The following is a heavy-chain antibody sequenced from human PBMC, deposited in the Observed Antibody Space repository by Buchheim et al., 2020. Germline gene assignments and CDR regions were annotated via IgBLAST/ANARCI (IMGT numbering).Heavy chain of an antibody. D-gene: IGHD5-24*01. J-gene: IGHJ4*02. CDR2: IYSSGST. V-gene: IGHV4-39*01. CDR1: GGSISSSSYY. CDR3: ARRRTGMATIDY. Sequence: QLQLQESGPGLVKPSETLSLTCTVSGGSISSSSYYWGWIRQPPGKGLEWIGSIYSSGSTYYNPSLKSRVTISVDTSKNQFSLKLSCVTAADTAVYYCARRRTGMATIDYWGQGTL.